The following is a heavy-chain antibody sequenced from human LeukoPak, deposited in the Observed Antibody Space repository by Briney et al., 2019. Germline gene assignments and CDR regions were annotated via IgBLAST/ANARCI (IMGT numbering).Heavy chain of an antibody. D-gene: IGHD3-10*01. CDR2: FDPEDGET. J-gene: IGHJ6*02. V-gene: IGHV1-24*01. CDR3: ASATYGSESSSRWYYYYYGMDV. CDR1: GYTLTELS. Sequence: ASVKVSCKVSGYTLTELSMHWVRQAPGKGLEWMGGFDPEDGETIYAQKFQGRVTMTEDTSTDTAYMELSSLRSEDTAVYYCASATYGSESSSRWYYYYYGMDVWGQGTTVTVSS.